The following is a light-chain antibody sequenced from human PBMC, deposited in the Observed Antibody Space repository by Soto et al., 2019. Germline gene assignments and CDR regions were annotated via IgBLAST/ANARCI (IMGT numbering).Light chain of an antibody. CDR3: QQYCSSPPT. CDR1: QSVSKNF. Sequence: EIVLTQSPGTLSLSPGERATLSCRASQSVSKNFLAWYQQKPGQAPRLRISGASTRATGIPAKFSGSGSGTDFTLTIARLEPEDLAVYFCQQYCSSPPTFGGGTKVAIK. J-gene: IGKJ4*02. V-gene: IGKV3-20*01. CDR2: GAS.